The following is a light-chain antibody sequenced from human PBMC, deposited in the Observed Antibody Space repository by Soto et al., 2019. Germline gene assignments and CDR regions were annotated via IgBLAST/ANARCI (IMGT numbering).Light chain of an antibody. Sequence: IVMTHSPAALSVSPGEAATLSCRASQSVHSRLAWYQQKPGQAPRLLIYGASTRATGTPPRFRGSGSGTEFTLTISSLQSEDFAVYYCQQYDDWPPWTFGPGTKVDIK. V-gene: IGKV3-15*01. CDR3: QQYDDWPPWT. CDR2: GAS. J-gene: IGKJ1*01. CDR1: QSVHSR.